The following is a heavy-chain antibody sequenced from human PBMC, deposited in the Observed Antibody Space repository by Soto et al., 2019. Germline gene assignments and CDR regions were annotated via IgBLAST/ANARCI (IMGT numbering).Heavy chain of an antibody. Sequence: ASVKVSCKASGGTFSSYAISWVRQAPGQGLEWMGWMNPNSGNTGYAQKFQGRVTMTRNTSISTAYMELSSLRSEDTAVYYCARGDYDILTGYYSWGQGTLVTVSS. CDR1: GGTFSSYA. CDR3: ARGDYDILTGYYS. CDR2: MNPNSGNT. V-gene: IGHV1-8*02. J-gene: IGHJ5*02. D-gene: IGHD3-9*01.